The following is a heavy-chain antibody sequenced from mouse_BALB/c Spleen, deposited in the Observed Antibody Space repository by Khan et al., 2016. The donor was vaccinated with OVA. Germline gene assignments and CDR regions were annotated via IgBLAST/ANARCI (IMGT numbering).Heavy chain of an antibody. Sequence: VQLQESDAELVKPGASVKISCKASGYTFTDHAIHWVKQKPEQGLEWIGYISPGNGDIKYNEKFKGKATLTADKSSSTAYMQLNSLTSEDSAVYFCHLLWLRQYYFDYWGQGTTLTVSS. D-gene: IGHD2-2*01. V-gene: IGHV1S53*02. J-gene: IGHJ2*01. CDR3: HLLWLRQYYFDY. CDR2: ISPGNGDI. CDR1: GYTFTDHA.